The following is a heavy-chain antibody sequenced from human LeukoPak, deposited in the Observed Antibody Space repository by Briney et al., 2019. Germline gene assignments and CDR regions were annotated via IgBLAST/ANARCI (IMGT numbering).Heavy chain of an antibody. J-gene: IGHJ4*02. V-gene: IGHV3-30*18. CDR3: AKDVALHRYSGSSYYFDY. Sequence: PGRSLRLSCAASGFTFSSYGMHWVRQAPGKGLEWVAVISYDGSNKYYADSVKGRFTISRDNSKNTLYLQMNSLRAEDTAVYYCAKDVALHRYSGSSYYFDYWGQGTLVTVSS. D-gene: IGHD1-26*01. CDR2: ISYDGSNK. CDR1: GFTFSSYG.